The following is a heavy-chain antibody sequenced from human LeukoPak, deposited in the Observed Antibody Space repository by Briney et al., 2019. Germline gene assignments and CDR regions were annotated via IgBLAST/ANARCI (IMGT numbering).Heavy chain of an antibody. D-gene: IGHD6-19*01. V-gene: IGHV3-23*01. CDR3: AKDHVDRCGWYAY. CDR2: ISSSGDST. J-gene: IGHJ4*02. Sequence: PGGSLRLSCAASGSTFSNYAMSWVRQAPGKGLEWVSAISSSGDSTYYADSVKGRFTISRDNSKSTLYLQMNSLRAEDTAVYYCAKDHVDRCGWYAYWGQGTLVTVSS. CDR1: GSTFSNYA.